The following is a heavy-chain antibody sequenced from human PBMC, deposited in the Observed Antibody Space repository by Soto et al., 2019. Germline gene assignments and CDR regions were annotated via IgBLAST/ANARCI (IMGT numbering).Heavy chain of an antibody. CDR2: MNPDTGNT. CDR3: ARALGYSRTSRVDL. V-gene: IGHV1-8*01. Sequence: QVQLVQSGAEVEKPGASRKVSCKASGYTFTTYDFNWVRQAPGHGLEWMGWMNPDTGNTGYAQKFQGRVTMTRDTSISTAFMALSGLTAEDTAVYYCARALGYSRTSRVDLWGQGTLVTVSS. CDR1: GYTFTTYD. D-gene: IGHD1-26*01. J-gene: IGHJ4*02.